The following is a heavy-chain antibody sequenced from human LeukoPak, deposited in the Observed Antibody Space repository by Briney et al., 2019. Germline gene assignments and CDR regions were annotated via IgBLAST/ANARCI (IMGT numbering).Heavy chain of an antibody. V-gene: IGHV4-34*01. D-gene: IGHD3-10*01. CDR2: INHRGST. CDR3: ARRRATMVRGAPYYFDY. Sequence: SETLSLTCAVYGGSFSGYYWSWVRQPPGKGVEWVGEINHRGSTNYNPSLKSRVTISVDTSKNQFSLKLSSVTAADTAVYYCARRRATMVRGAPYYFDYWGQGTLVTVSS. CDR1: GGSFSGYY. J-gene: IGHJ4*02.